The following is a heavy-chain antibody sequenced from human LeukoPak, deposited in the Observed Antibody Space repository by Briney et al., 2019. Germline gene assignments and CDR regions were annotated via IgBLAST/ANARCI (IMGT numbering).Heavy chain of an antibody. CDR1: GYTFTSYG. J-gene: IGHJ6*02. Sequence: GASVKVSCKASGYTFTSYGISWVRQAPGQGLEWMGWIGAYNGNTNYAQKLQGRVTMTTDTSTSTAYMELRSLRSDDTAVYYCARDLGWRHYYYYGMDVWGQGTTVTVSS. D-gene: IGHD2-15*01. CDR3: ARDLGWRHYYYYGMDV. CDR2: IGAYNGNT. V-gene: IGHV1-18*01.